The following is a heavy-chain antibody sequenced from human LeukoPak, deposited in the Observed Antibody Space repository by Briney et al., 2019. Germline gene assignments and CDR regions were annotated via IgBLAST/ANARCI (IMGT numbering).Heavy chain of an antibody. CDR1: GFTFSSYA. CDR2: ISSAGGST. D-gene: IGHD3-9*01. CDR3: AKGRATGYYHLGY. J-gene: IGHJ4*02. Sequence: SGGSLRLSCAASGFTFSSYAMNWVRQAPGKGLEWVSAISSAGGSTYYADSVRGRFTISRDNSKNTLYLQMNGLRAEDTAVYYCAKGRATGYYHLGYWGQGTLVIVSS. V-gene: IGHV3-23*01.